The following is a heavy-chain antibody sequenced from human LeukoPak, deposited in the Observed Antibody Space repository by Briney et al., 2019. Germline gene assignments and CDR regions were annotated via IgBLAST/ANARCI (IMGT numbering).Heavy chain of an antibody. CDR3: ARGSIAVAGSLDY. CDR1: GFTVSSNY. D-gene: IGHD6-19*01. V-gene: IGHV4-59*02. J-gene: IGHJ4*02. CDR2: IYYSGST. Sequence: GSLRLSCAASGFTVSSNYMSWIRQPPGKGLEWIGYIYYSGSTNYNPSLKSRVTISVDTSKNQFSLKLSSVTAADTAVYYCARGSIAVAGSLDYWGQGTLVTVSS.